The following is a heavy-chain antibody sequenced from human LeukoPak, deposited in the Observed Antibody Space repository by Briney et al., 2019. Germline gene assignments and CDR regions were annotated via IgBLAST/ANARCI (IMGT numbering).Heavy chain of an antibody. CDR2: ISSSSSYI. CDR3: AKASSKGGIVVVPAAIAFDY. D-gene: IGHD2-2*01. Sequence: TGGSLRLSCAASGFTFSSYSMNWVRQAPGKGLEWVSSISSSSSYIYYADSVKGRFTISRDNAKNSLYLQMNSLRAEDTAVYYCAKASSKGGIVVVPAAIAFDYWGQGTLVTVSS. V-gene: IGHV3-21*01. J-gene: IGHJ4*02. CDR1: GFTFSSYS.